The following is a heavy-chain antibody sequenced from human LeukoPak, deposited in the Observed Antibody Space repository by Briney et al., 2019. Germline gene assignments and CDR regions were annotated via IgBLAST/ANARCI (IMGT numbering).Heavy chain of an antibody. V-gene: IGHV1-2*02. CDR1: GYTFTSYA. D-gene: IGHD3-10*01. CDR2: INPNSGGT. J-gene: IGHJ3*02. CDR3: ARDPPFDGSGSYLYAFDI. Sequence: ASVKVSCKASGYTFTSYAMNWVRQAPGQGLEWMGWINPNSGGTNYAQKFQGRVTMTRDTSISTAYMELSRLRSDDTAVYYCARDPPFDGSGSYLYAFDIWGQGTMVTVSS.